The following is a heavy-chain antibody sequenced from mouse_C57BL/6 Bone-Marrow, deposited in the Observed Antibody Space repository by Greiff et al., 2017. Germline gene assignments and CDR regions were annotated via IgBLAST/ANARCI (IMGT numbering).Heavy chain of an antibody. CDR2: IDPNSGGT. V-gene: IGHV1-72*01. Sequence: QVQLQQPGAELVKPGASVKLSCKASGYTFTSYWMHWVKQRPGRSLEWIGRIDPNSGGTKYNEKFKSKATLTVDKPSSTAYMQLSSLTSEDSAVYYCARSNYSNYEREMDYWGQGTSVTVSS. CDR1: GYTFTSYW. J-gene: IGHJ4*01. CDR3: ARSNYSNYEREMDY. D-gene: IGHD2-5*01.